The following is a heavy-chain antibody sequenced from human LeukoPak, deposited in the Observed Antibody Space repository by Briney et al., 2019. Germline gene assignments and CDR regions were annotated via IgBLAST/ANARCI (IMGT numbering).Heavy chain of an antibody. D-gene: IGHD1-26*01. Sequence: PGGSLRLSCTASGFTFSDYYMNWIRQAPGKGLEWVSYISPSGSTMQYADSVEGRFTISRDNAKDSLYLQMNSLRAEDTAVYYCAKVLLPWELPAFDIWGQGTMVTVSS. CDR3: AKVLLPWELPAFDI. J-gene: IGHJ3*02. V-gene: IGHV3-11*01. CDR2: ISPSGSTM. CDR1: GFTFSDYY.